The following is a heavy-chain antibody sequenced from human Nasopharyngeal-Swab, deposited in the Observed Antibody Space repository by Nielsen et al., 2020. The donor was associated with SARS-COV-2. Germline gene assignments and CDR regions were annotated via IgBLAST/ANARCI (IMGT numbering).Heavy chain of an antibody. Sequence: GGSLRLSCAASGFTFSRRALTWVRQAPGKGLEWVSAIGVSGTKTYYADLVRGRFTISRDNSKNTLYLQMNGLRAEDTAVYYCARGSSRGMFDYWGQGTLVTVSS. CDR1: GFTFSRRA. J-gene: IGHJ4*02. V-gene: IGHV3-23*01. CDR3: ARGSSRGMFDY. CDR2: IGVSGTKT. D-gene: IGHD6-13*01.